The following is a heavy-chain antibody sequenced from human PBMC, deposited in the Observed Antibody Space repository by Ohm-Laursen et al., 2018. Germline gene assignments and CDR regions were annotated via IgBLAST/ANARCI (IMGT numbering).Heavy chain of an antibody. CDR2: IWYDGSNK. J-gene: IGHJ3*02. V-gene: IGHV3-33*01. CDR3: AREKKGRGAFDI. Sequence: SLRLSCAASGFTFSSYGMHWVRQAPGKGLEWVAVIWYDGSNKYYADSVKGRFTISRDNSKNTLYLQMNSLRAKDTAVYYCAREKKGRGAFDIWGQGTMVTVSS. CDR1: GFTFSSYG.